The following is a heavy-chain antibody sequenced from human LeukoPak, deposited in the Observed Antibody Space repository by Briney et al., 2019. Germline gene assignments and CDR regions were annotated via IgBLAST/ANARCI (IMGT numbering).Heavy chain of an antibody. J-gene: IGHJ6*02. CDR1: GFTFSSYG. V-gene: IGHV3-33*01. D-gene: IGHD3-9*01. CDR2: IWYDGSNK. CDR3: ARDYPPTDFDWLLGYGMDV. Sequence: PGGSLRLSCAASGFTFSSYGMHWVRQAPGKGLEWVAVIWYDGSNKYYADSVKGRFTISRDNSKNTLYLQMNSLRAEDTAVYYCARDYPPTDFDWLLGYGMDVWGQGTTVTVSS.